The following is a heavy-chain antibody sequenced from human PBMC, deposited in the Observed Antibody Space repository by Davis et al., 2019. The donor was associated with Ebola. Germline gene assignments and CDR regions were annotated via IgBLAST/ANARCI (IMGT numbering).Heavy chain of an antibody. Sequence: HTGGSLRLSCAASGFTLSRYWMYWVRQVPGKGLVWVSSIESDGSKTKYADSVKGRFTISRDNAKNTLYLQMNSLRVEDTAVYYCARDPGVLRFLEWSAYYNVDIWGQGTTVTVSS. CDR1: GFTLSRYW. J-gene: IGHJ6*01. D-gene: IGHD3-3*01. CDR2: IESDGSKT. V-gene: IGHV3-74*01. CDR3: ARDPGVLRFLEWSAYYNVDI.